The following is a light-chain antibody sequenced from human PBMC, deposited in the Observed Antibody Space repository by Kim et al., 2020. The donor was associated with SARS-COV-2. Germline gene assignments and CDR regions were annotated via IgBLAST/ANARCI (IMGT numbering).Light chain of an antibody. Sequence: SYELTQSPSVSVSPGQTVRITCSADGLPKQTFFWYQKKPGQAPVVVIYKDTGRPSGIPERFSGSNSGSTVTLTISGVQAEDEADYFCQASDYTGSFVIFGGGTQLTVL. CDR1: GLPKQT. V-gene: IGLV3-25*03. J-gene: IGLJ2*01. CDR3: QASDYTGSFVI. CDR2: KDT.